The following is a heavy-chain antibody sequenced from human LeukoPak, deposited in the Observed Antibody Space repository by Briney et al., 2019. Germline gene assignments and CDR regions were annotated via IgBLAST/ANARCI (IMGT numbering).Heavy chain of an antibody. Sequence: SETLSLTCTVSGGSISSYYWSWIRQPPGKGLEWIGYIYYSGSTNYNPSLKSRVTISVDTSKNQFSLKLSSVTAADTAVYYCASGGDYVFDYWGQGTLVTVSS. D-gene: IGHD4-17*01. CDR2: IYYSGST. CDR1: GGSISSYY. J-gene: IGHJ4*02. CDR3: ASGGDYVFDY. V-gene: IGHV4-59*12.